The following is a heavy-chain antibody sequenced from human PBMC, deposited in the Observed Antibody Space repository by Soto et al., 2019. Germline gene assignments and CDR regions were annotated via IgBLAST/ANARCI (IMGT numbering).Heavy chain of an antibody. CDR1: GFSFSVYY. CDR2: IDRNGDFV. CDR3: VRVRAGTRDFPHNTFDL. V-gene: IGHV3-11*01. J-gene: IGHJ3*01. D-gene: IGHD6-19*01. Sequence: QVQLVESGGGLVKPGGSLRLSCAASGFSFSVYYMAWVRQAPGSGLEWISSIDRNGDFVYYADSVKGRFTISRDYAKSSLYLQMDSLRDEDTAVYYCVRVRAGTRDFPHNTFDLWGQGTKVTVAS.